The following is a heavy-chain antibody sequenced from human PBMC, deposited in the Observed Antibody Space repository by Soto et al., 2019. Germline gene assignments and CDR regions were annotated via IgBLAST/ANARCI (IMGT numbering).Heavy chain of an antibody. CDR2: IYHSGST. CDR1: GYSISSGYY. J-gene: IGHJ4*02. D-gene: IGHD5-12*01. Sequence: SETLSLTCAVSGYSISSGYYWGWIRQPPGKGLEWIGSIYHSGSTYYNPSLKSRVTISVDTSKNQFSLKLSSVTAADTAVYYCARASATAAGYYFDYWGQGTLVTVSS. V-gene: IGHV4-38-2*01. CDR3: ARASATAAGYYFDY.